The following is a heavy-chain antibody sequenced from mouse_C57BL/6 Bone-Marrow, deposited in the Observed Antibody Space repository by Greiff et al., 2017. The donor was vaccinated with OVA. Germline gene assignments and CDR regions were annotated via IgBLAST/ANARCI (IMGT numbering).Heavy chain of an antibody. D-gene: IGHD2-12*01. CDR1: GYTFTSYW. CDR3: ARSYSGFAY. V-gene: IGHV1-69*01. Sequence: QVQLQQPGAELVMPGASVKLSCKASGYTFTSYWMHWVKQRPGQGLEWIGEIDPSDSYTNYNQKFKGKSTLTVDKSSSTAYMQLSSLTSEDSAVYYCARSYSGFAYWGQGTLVTVSA. J-gene: IGHJ3*01. CDR2: IDPSDSYT.